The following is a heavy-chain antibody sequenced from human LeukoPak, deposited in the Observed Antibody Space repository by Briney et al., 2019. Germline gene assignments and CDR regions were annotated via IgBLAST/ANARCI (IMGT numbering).Heavy chain of an antibody. J-gene: IGHJ5*02. CDR1: GYTFTGYY. CDR3: ARGTYCSSTSCYSRFDP. D-gene: IGHD2-2*01. Sequence: ASVKVSCKASGYTFTGYYMHWVRQAPGQGLEWMGWINPNSGGTNYAQKFQGRVTMTRDTSISTAYMELSRLRSDDTAVYYCARGTYCSSTSCYSRFDPWGQGTLVTVSS. V-gene: IGHV1-2*02. CDR2: INPNSGGT.